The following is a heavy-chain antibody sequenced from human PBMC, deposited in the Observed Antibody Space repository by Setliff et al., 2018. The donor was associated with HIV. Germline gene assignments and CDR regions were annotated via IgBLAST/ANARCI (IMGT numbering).Heavy chain of an antibody. CDR1: GSLNSYY. Sequence: PSETLSLTCTVSGSLNSYYWSWVRQSPGTGMGWSGNSSYRGTHNYNPSLTIRVTISVDASRNPFYLNLSSVTAADKAVDYCARLHYDSRGYYHPYWGQGALVTVSS. CDR2: SSYRGTH. J-gene: IGHJ4*02. D-gene: IGHD3-22*01. CDR3: ARLHYDSRGYYHPY. V-gene: IGHV4-59*12.